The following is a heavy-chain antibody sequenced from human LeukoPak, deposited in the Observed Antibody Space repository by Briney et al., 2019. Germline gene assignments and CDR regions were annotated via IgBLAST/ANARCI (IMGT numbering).Heavy chain of an antibody. CDR2: ISLAGQT. D-gene: IGHD1-26*01. V-gene: IGHV4/OR15-8*02. CDR3: SRESGPFCPFGY. CDR1: GGSISGTNW. J-gene: IGHJ4*02. Sequence: SETLSLTCGVSGGSISGTNWWSWVRQPPGQGLEWIGEISLAGQTNYNPSLNGRVTMSLDKSSNQLSLHLTSATAADTATYYCSRESGPFCPFGYWGQGTLVIVSS.